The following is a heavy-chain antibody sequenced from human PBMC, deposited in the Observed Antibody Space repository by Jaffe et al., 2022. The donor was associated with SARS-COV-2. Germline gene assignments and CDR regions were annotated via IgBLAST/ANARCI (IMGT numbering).Heavy chain of an antibody. CDR2: ISSSSAHI. V-gene: IGHV3-21*06. Sequence: EVQLVESGGGLVKPGGSLRLSCRTSGFNFGIYSMAWARQAPGKGLEWVSAISSSSAHIYYAASVQGRFSISRENAENSLYLQMNSLRAEDTAVYYCARMGYECSAITCRIDYWAQGTLVTVSS. D-gene: IGHD3-22*01. CDR1: GFNFGIYS. J-gene: IGHJ4*02. CDR3: ARMGYECSAITCRIDY.